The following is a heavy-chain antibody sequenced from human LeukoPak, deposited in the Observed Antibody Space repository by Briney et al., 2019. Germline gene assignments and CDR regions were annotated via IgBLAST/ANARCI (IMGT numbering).Heavy chain of an antibody. CDR3: ARIRYYDSSGYYPYCFDY. D-gene: IGHD3-22*01. J-gene: IGHJ4*02. Sequence: PGGSLRLSCAASGFTVSSSYMSWVRQAPGKGLEWVSVIYSGGSTYYADSVKGRFTISRDNSKNTLYLQMNSLRAEDTAVYYCARIRYYDSSGYYPYCFDYWGQGTLVTVSS. CDR1: GFTVSSSY. V-gene: IGHV3-53*01. CDR2: IYSGGST.